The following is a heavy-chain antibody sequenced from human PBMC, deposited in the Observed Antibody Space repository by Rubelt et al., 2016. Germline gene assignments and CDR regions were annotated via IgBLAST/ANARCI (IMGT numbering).Heavy chain of an antibody. J-gene: IGHJ4*02. D-gene: IGHD3-10*01. CDR2: INPSVGST. Sequence: QVQLVQSGAVVKKPGASVKVSCKASGYTFTSYYMHWLRQAPGRGLEWMGIINPSVGSTSYAQKFQGRVTMTRDTSTSTVYMELSSLRSEDTAVYYCARDPGPRGNDYWGQGTLVTVSS. CDR1: GYTFTSYY. V-gene: IGHV1-46*03. CDR3: ARDPGPRGNDY.